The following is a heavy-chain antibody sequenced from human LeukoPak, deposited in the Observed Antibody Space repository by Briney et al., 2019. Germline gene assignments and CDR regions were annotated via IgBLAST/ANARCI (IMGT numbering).Heavy chain of an antibody. V-gene: IGHV4-34*01. Sequence: SEPLSLTCAVYGGSFSGYYWSWIRQPPGKGLEWIGEINHSGSTNYNPSLKSRVTISVDTSKNQFSLKLSSVTAADTAVYYCARVGARIAARPRGRYYFDYWGQGTLVTVSS. J-gene: IGHJ4*02. D-gene: IGHD6-6*01. CDR3: ARVGARIAARPRGRYYFDY. CDR1: GGSFSGYY. CDR2: INHSGST.